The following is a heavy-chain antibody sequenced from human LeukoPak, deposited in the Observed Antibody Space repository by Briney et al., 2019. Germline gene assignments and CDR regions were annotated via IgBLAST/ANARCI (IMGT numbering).Heavy chain of an antibody. CDR3: ARSRDYGDYDFDY. Sequence: GASVKVSCKASGYTFTSYDINWVRQATGQGLEWMGWMNPNSGNTGYAQKFQCRVTMTRNTSISTAYMELSSLRSEDTAVYYCARSRDYGDYDFDYWGQGTLVTVSS. CDR1: GYTFTSYD. V-gene: IGHV1-8*01. CDR2: MNPNSGNT. J-gene: IGHJ4*02. D-gene: IGHD4-17*01.